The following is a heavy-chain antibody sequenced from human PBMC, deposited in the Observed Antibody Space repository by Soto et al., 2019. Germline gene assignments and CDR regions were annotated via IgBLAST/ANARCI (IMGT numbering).Heavy chain of an antibody. Sequence: QVQLVESGGGVVQPGRSLRLSCAASVFTFSSYGMHWVRQAPGKGLEWVAVIWYDGSNKYYADSVKGRFTISRDNSKNTLYLQMNSLRAEATAVYYCARAYCSSTSCYGRPVYYYYGMDVWGQGTTVTVSS. J-gene: IGHJ6*02. D-gene: IGHD2-2*01. CDR2: IWYDGSNK. V-gene: IGHV3-33*01. CDR3: ARAYCSSTSCYGRPVYYYYGMDV. CDR1: VFTFSSYG.